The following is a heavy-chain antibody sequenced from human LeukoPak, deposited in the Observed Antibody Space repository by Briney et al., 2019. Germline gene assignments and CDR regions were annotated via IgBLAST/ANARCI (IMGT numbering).Heavy chain of an antibody. Sequence: PGGSLRLSCAASGFTFSTYAMSWVRQAPGKGLEWVSVIYSGGSTYYADSVKGRFTISRDNSKNTLYLQMNSLRAEDTAMYYCARELGGIDYWGQGTLVTVSS. CDR2: IYSGGST. CDR3: ARELGGIDY. CDR1: GFTFSTYA. D-gene: IGHD3-16*01. J-gene: IGHJ4*02. V-gene: IGHV3-53*01.